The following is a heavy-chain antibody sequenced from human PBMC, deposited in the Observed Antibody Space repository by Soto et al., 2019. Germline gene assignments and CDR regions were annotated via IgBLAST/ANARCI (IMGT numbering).Heavy chain of an antibody. CDR3: TREGQFYDSSGFYYSFDS. J-gene: IGHJ4*02. CDR2: INAGNGNT. CDR1: GYTFTSFA. D-gene: IGHD3-22*01. Sequence: RASVKVSCKASGYTFTSFAIFWVRQAPGQRLEWMGWINAGNGNTKYSQKFQDRVTISRDTSASTVYMELRSLRSEDTAVYYCTREGQFYDSSGFYYSFDSWGQGTRVTVSS. V-gene: IGHV1-3*01.